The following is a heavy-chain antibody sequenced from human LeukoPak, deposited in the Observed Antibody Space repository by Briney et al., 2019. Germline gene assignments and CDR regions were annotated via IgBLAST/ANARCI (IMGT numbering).Heavy chain of an antibody. Sequence: VASVKVSCKASGYTFTSYDINWVRQATGQGLEWMGWMNPNSGNSAYAQNFQGRVTMTRNTSISTAYMELSSLRSEDTAVYYCARQEGYYGSGSLNPWGQGTLVTVSS. J-gene: IGHJ5*02. V-gene: IGHV1-8*01. CDR1: GYTFTSYD. D-gene: IGHD3-10*01. CDR3: ARQEGYYGSGSLNP. CDR2: MNPNSGNS.